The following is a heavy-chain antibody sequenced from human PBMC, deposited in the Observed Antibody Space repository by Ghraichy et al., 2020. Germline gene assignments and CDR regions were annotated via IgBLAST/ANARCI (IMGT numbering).Heavy chain of an antibody. D-gene: IGHD3-10*01. CDR1: GGSISSYY. CDR2: IYYSGST. V-gene: IGHV4-59*01. J-gene: IGHJ4*02. CDR3: ARDPTMVRGVPRYYFDY. Sequence: SETLSLTCTVSGGSISSYYWSWIRQHPGKGLEWIGYIYYSGSTNYNPSLKSRVTISVDTSKNQFSLKLSSVTAADTAVYYCARDPTMVRGVPRYYFDYWGQGTLVTVSS.